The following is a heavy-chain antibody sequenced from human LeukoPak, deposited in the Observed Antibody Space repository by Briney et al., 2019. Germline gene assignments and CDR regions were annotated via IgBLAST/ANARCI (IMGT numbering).Heavy chain of an antibody. Sequence: PGGSLRLSCAASGFTFSSYEMNWVRQAPGKGLGWVSYISSSGSTIYYADSVKGRFTISRDNAENSLYLQMNSLRAEDTAVYYCAREVRVPGIAAAGTVSGFDPWGQGTLVTVSS. CDR3: AREVRVPGIAAAGTVSGFDP. CDR2: ISSSGSTI. V-gene: IGHV3-48*03. D-gene: IGHD6-13*01. J-gene: IGHJ5*02. CDR1: GFTFSSYE.